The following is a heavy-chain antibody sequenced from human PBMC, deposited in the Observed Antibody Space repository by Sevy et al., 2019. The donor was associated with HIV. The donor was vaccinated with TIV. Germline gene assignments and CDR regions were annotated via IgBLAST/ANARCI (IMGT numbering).Heavy chain of an antibody. V-gene: IGHV1-8*01. Sequence: ASVKVSCKASGYTFTSYDINWVRQATGQGLEWMGWMNPNSGNTGYAQKFQGRVTMTRNTSISTASMGLSSLRSEDTAVYYCERGGGYSSIGGSYYGMGVWGQGTTVTVSS. CDR2: MNPNSGNT. D-gene: IGHD5-18*01. CDR1: GYTFTSYD. CDR3: ERGGGYSSIGGSYYGMGV. J-gene: IGHJ6*02.